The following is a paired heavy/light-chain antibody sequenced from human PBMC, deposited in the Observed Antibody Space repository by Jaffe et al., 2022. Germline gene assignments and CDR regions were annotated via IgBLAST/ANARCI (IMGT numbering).Light chain of an antibody. CDR1: QSVSSY. Sequence: EVVLTQSPATLSLSPGERATLSCRASQSVSSYLAWYQQKPGQAPRVLIYDASNRATGIPARFSGSGSGTDFTLTISSLDPEDSAVYYCQQRSNWPPVSTFGPGTKVDIK. V-gene: IGKV3-11*01. CDR3: QQRSNWPPVST. CDR2: DAS. J-gene: IGKJ3*01.
Heavy chain of an antibody. D-gene: IGHD3-10*01. V-gene: IGHV4-59*02. J-gene: IGHJ3*02. Sequence: QVQLQESGPGLVKPSETLSLTCTVSGGSVTSYYCTWIRQTPGKALEWIGYVYYTGTTNYSPSLKSRVTISIDTSKNQFSLKLRSVTAADTAVYYCAGDPGAPVNAFDMWGQGTVVTVSS. CDR1: GGSVTSYY. CDR2: VYYTGTT. CDR3: AGDPGAPVNAFDM.